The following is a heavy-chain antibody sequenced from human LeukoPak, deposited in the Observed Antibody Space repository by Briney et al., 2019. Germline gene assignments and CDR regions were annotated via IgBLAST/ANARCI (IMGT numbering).Heavy chain of an antibody. CDR1: GFTFSSYE. CDR2: ISSRGSNI. J-gene: IGHJ3*02. Sequence: GGSLRLSCTASGFTFSSYEMNWVRQAPGKGLEWVSYISSRGSNIDYADSVKGRFTISRDNAKNSLYLQMNSLRAEDTAVYYCARERRGVISSDWYSDDAFGIWGQGTMVTVSS. D-gene: IGHD6-19*01. CDR3: ARERRGVISSDWYSDDAFGI. V-gene: IGHV3-48*03.